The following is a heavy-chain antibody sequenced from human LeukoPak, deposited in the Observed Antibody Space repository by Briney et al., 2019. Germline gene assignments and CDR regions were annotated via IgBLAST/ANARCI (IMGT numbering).Heavy chain of an antibody. CDR1: GYTFTGYY. D-gene: IGHD3-22*01. Sequence: GASVKVSCKASGYTFTGYYMHWVRQAPGQGVEWMGWINPNSGGTNYAQKFQGWVTMTRDTSISTAYMELSSLRSEDTAVYYCARVPYDSSGRDAFDIWGQGTMVTVSS. CDR2: INPNSGGT. V-gene: IGHV1-2*04. CDR3: ARVPYDSSGRDAFDI. J-gene: IGHJ3*02.